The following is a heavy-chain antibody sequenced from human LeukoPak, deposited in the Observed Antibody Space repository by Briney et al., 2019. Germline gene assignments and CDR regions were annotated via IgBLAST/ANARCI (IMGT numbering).Heavy chain of an antibody. CDR2: IYYTGST. D-gene: IGHD3-22*01. Sequence: SQTLSLTCTVSGDSISSGGYFWSWIRQHPGKGLEWIGYIYYTGSTYYNPSLKSRVTISVDTSKNQFSLKLSSVTAADTAVYYCTRDGPRSSGYPDNWGQGTLVTVSS. J-gene: IGHJ4*02. CDR1: GDSISSGGYF. CDR3: TRDGPRSSGYPDN. V-gene: IGHV4-31*03.